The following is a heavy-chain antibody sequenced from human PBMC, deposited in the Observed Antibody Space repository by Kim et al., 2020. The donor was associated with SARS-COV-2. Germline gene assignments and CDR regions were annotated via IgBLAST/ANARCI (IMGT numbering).Heavy chain of an antibody. CDR3: AKAGGRSDY. J-gene: IGHJ4*02. V-gene: IGHV3-23*01. CDR2: GST. Sequence: GSTYYADSVKGRLTISRDNSKNTLYLQMNSLRAEDTAVYYCAKAGGRSDYWGQGTLVTVSS. D-gene: IGHD3-10*01.